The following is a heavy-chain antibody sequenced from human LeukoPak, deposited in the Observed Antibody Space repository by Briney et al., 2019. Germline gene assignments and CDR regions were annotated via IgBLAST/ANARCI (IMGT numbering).Heavy chain of an antibody. CDR1: GFTFSNAW. CDR2: IKSKTDGGTT. V-gene: IGHV3-15*01. J-gene: IGHJ4*02. D-gene: IGHD6-19*01. Sequence: GGSLRLSCAASGFTFSNAWMSWVRQAPGKGLEWVGRIKSKTDGGTTEYAAPVKGRFTISRDDSKNTLYLQMNSLKTEDTAVYYCTTFWDGYSSGWPTITIDYWGQGTLVTVSS. CDR3: TTFWDGYSSGWPTITIDY.